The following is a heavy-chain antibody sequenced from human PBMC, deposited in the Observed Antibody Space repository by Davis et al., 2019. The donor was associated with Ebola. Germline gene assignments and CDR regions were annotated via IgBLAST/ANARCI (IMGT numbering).Heavy chain of an antibody. V-gene: IGHV3-48*04. D-gene: IGHD2-15*01. CDR1: GFTVSVSA. J-gene: IGHJ4*02. Sequence: PGGSLRLSCAASGFTVSVSAVHWVRQAPGKGLEWVSYISSSSSPIYYADSVKGRFTTSRDNAKSTLYLQMNSLRAEDTAVYYCARDHGYCSGGSCYSSYFDYWGQGTLVTVSS. CDR3: ARDHGYCSGGSCYSSYFDY. CDR2: ISSSSSPI.